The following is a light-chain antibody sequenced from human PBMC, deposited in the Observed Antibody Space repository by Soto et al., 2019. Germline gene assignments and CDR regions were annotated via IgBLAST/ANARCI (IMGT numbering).Light chain of an antibody. CDR3: QHLDSYST. CDR1: QGIRSY. J-gene: IGKJ5*01. Sequence: DIQLTQSPSFLCASVGDRVTITCLASQGIRSYLAWNQQKPGKAPKLLIYAASTLQSGVPSRFSGSGSGTEFTLTISSLQPEDIATYYCQHLDSYSTFGQGTRLEIK. V-gene: IGKV1-9*01. CDR2: AAS.